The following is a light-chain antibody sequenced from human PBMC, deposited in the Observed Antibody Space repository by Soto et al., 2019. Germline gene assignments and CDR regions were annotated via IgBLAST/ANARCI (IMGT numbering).Light chain of an antibody. CDR1: SSDVGAYHY. CDR3: SSFASSNTCV. CDR2: EVT. Sequence: QSALTQPPSASGSPGQSITISCTGTSSDVGAYHYVSWYQQHAGKAPKLVIYEVTKRPSGVPDRFSGSKSANTASLPVSGLQAEDEADYYCSSFASSNTCVFGGGTKLTVL. J-gene: IGLJ3*02. V-gene: IGLV2-8*01.